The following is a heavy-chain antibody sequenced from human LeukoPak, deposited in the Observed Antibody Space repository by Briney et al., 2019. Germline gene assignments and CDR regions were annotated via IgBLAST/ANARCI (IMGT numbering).Heavy chain of an antibody. V-gene: IGHV3-11*01. CDR1: GFTFSDYY. J-gene: IGHJ3*02. D-gene: IGHD6-13*01. CDR3: ASETGYSSSWYGYGDDAFDI. Sequence: GGSLRLSCAASGFTFSDYYMSWIRQAPGKGLEWVSYVSSSGSTIYYADSVKGRFTISRDNAKNSLYLQMNSLRAEDTAVYYCASETGYSSSWYGYGDDAFDIWGQGTMVTVSS. CDR2: VSSSGSTI.